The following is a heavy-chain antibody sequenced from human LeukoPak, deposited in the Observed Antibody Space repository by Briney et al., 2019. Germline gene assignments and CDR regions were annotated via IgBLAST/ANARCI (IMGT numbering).Heavy chain of an antibody. CDR2: LYYTGST. Sequence: PSETLSLTCTVSGGSIRSHYWRWIRQPPGKGREWIGYLYYTGSTNYNPSLQGRVTISIDTSQNQFSLKLTSVTAADTAVYYCARGQRGWFGELSGKNYYHMDVWGKGTTVTVSS. V-gene: IGHV4-59*11. CDR1: GGSIRSHY. CDR3: ARGQRGWFGELSGKNYYHMDV. J-gene: IGHJ6*03. D-gene: IGHD3-10*01.